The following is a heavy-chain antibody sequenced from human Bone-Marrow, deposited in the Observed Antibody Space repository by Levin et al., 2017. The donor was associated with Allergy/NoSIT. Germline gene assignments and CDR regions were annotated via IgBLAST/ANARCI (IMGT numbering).Heavy chain of an antibody. V-gene: IGHV1-18*01. CDR1: GYTFTSYG. J-gene: IGHJ4*02. CDR2: ISAYNGNT. D-gene: IGHD4-17*01. CDR3: ARGADYGDYTSQGDY. Sequence: ASVKVSCKASGYTFTSYGISWVRQAPGQGLEWMGWISAYNGNTNYAQKLQGRVTMTTDTSTSTAYMELRSLRSDDTAVYYCARGADYGDYTSQGDYWGQGTLVTVSS.